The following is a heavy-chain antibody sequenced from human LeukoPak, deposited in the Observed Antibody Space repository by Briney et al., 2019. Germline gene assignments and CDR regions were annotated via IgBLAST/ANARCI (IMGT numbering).Heavy chain of an antibody. CDR2: IYYSGST. V-gene: IGHV4-30-4*01. Sequence: SQTLSLTCTVSGGSISSGDYYWSWIRQPPGKGLEWIGYIYYSGSTYYNPSLKSQVTISVDTSKNQFSLKLSSVTAADTAVYYCARVPNGSGILFDPWGQGTLVTVSS. J-gene: IGHJ5*02. CDR1: GGSISSGDYY. D-gene: IGHD3-10*01. CDR3: ARVPNGSGILFDP.